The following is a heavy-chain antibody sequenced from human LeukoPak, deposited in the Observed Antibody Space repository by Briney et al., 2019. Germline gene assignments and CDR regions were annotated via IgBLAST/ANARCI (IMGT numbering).Heavy chain of an antibody. CDR3: ARQGSGLRKWIQLWVGWGAFDI. Sequence: PSETLSLTCTVSGGSISSSSYYWGWIRQPPGKGLEWIGSIYYSGSTNYNPSLKSRVTISVDTSKNQFSLKLSSVTAADTAVYYCARQGSGLRKWIQLWVGWGAFDIWGQGTMVTVSS. D-gene: IGHD5-18*01. CDR2: IYYSGST. V-gene: IGHV4-39*01. CDR1: GGSISSSSYY. J-gene: IGHJ3*02.